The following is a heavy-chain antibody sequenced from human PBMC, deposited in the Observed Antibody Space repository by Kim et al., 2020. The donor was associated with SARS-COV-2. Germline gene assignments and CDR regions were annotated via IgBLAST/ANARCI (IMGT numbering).Heavy chain of an antibody. CDR1: GFTFSDYY. D-gene: IGHD3-16*02. CDR2: ISCSSSYT. CDR3: AGVGYDYVWGSDRDYYYYYGMDV. V-gene: IGHV3-11*05. Sequence: GGSLRLSCAASGFTFSDYYVSWIRQAPGKGLEWVSFISCSSSYTNYADSVKGRFTISRDNAKNSLYLQMNSLRAEDTAVYYCAGVGYDYVWGSDRDYYYYYGMDVWGQGTTVTVSS. J-gene: IGHJ6*02.